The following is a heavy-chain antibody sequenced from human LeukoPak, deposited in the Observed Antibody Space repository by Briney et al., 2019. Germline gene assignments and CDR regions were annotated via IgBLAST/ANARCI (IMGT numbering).Heavy chain of an antibody. Sequence: PSETLSLTCTVSGGSISSYYWSWIRQPPGKGPEWIGYIYYSGSTNYNPSLKSRVTISVDTSKNQFSLKLSSVTAADTAVYYCARGLTYYYDSSGYPFDYWGQGTLVTVSS. CDR1: GGSISSYY. CDR2: IYYSGST. CDR3: ARGLTYYYDSSGYPFDY. D-gene: IGHD3-22*01. V-gene: IGHV4-59*01. J-gene: IGHJ4*02.